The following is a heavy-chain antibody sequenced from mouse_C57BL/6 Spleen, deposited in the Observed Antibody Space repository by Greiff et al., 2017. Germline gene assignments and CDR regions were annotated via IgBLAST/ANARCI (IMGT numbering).Heavy chain of an antibody. J-gene: IGHJ3*01. CDR1: GYTFTSYW. D-gene: IGHD1-1*01. Sequence: QVQLQQPGAELVRPGSSVKLSCKASGYTFTSYWMDWVKQRPGQGLEWIGNIYPSDSETHYNQKFKDKATLTVDKSSSTAYMQLSSLTSEDSAVYYCARWNSGHYYGRTSFAYWGPGTLFTSSA. CDR2: IYPSDSET. V-gene: IGHV1-61*01. CDR3: ARWNSGHYYGRTSFAY.